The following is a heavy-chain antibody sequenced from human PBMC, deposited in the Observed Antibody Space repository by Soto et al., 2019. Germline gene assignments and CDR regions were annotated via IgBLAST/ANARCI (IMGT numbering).Heavy chain of an antibody. Sequence: GGSLRLSCAASGFTFSSYAMSWVRQVPGKGLEWVSAISGSGGSTYYADSVKGRFTISRDNSKNTLYLQMNSLRAEDTAVYYCAKVSLLWFGESDIWGQGTMVTVSS. D-gene: IGHD3-10*01. J-gene: IGHJ3*02. CDR1: GFTFSSYA. V-gene: IGHV3-23*01. CDR2: ISGSGGST. CDR3: AKVSLLWFGESDI.